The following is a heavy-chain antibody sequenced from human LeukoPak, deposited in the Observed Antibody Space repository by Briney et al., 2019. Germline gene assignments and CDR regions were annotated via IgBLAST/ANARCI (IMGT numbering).Heavy chain of an antibody. D-gene: IGHD2-15*01. CDR1: GFTFSTYW. Sequence: GGSLRLSCAASGFTFSTYWMTGVRQAPGKGLEWVANIKEDGGEKHYVASVKGRFTISRDNSKNSLYLQMNSLRAEDTAVYYCARYVGGQPPYYLDYWGQGTVVTVSS. CDR3: ARYVGGQPPYYLDY. V-gene: IGHV3-7*01. CDR2: IKEDGGEK. J-gene: IGHJ4*02.